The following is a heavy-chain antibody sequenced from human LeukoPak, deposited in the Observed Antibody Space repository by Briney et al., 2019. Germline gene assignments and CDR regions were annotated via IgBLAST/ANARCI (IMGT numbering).Heavy chain of an antibody. V-gene: IGHV4-39*01. CDR2: IYYSGST. CDR3: ARRIIVATIDY. CDR1: GGSISSSNYY. Sequence: SETLSLTCTVSGGSISSSNYYWAWIRQPPGKGLEWIGSIYYSGSTHYNPSLKSRVTISVDTSKNQFSLKLSSVTAADTAVYYCARRIIVATIDYWGQGTLVTVSS. J-gene: IGHJ4*02. D-gene: IGHD5-12*01.